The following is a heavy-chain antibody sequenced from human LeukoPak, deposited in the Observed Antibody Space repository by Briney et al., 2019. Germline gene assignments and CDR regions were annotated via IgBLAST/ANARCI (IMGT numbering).Heavy chain of an antibody. J-gene: IGHJ4*02. CDR2: IYYSGST. D-gene: IGHD7-27*01. CDR1: GGSISSYY. V-gene: IGHV4-59*08. CDR3: ARRHWGPIDY. Sequence: SETLSLTCTVSGGSISSYYWSWIRQSPGKGLEWIGYIYYSGSTNYNPSLKSRVAISVDTSKNQFSLKLSSVAAADTAVYYCARRHWGPIDYSGERTLGTVSS.